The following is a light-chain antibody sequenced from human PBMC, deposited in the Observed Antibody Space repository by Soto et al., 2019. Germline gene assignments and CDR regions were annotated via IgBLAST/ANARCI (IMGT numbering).Light chain of an antibody. CDR1: QAIGDH. V-gene: IGKV1-17*03. J-gene: IGKJ4*01. CDR2: SVS. Sequence: DIQMTQSPSALSASVGDTVTVTCRASQAIGDHLAWFQQQPGKVPQRLIYSVSTLHTGAPSRFSGSGSETDFTLTITNLQPEDFASYFRLQHYTYPPTFGGGT. CDR3: LQHYTYPPT.